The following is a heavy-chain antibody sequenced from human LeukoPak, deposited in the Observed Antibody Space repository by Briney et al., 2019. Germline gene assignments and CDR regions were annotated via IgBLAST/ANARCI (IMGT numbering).Heavy chain of an antibody. CDR3: AARGYSYGPDFDY. D-gene: IGHD5-18*01. J-gene: IGHJ4*02. V-gene: IGHV1-3*01. CDR1: GYTFTSYA. CDR2: INAGNGNT. Sequence: ASVKVPCKASGYTFTSYAMHWVRQAPGQRLEWMGWINAGNGNTKYSQKFQGRVTITRDTSASTAYMELSSLRSEDTAVYYCAARGYSYGPDFDYWGQGTLVTVSS.